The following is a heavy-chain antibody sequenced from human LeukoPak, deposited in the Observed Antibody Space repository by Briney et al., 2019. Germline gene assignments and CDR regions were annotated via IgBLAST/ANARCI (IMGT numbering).Heavy chain of an antibody. CDR2: IYYSGST. CDR3: ARRLWFGELLLPFDY. J-gene: IGHJ4*02. Sequence: SETLSLTCTVSGGSISSSSYYWGWIRQPPGKGLEWIGSIYYSGSTYYNPSLKSRVTISVDTSKNQFSLKLSSVTAADTAVCYCARRLWFGELLLPFDYWGQGTLVTVSS. CDR1: GGSISSSSYY. D-gene: IGHD3-10*01. V-gene: IGHV4-39*01.